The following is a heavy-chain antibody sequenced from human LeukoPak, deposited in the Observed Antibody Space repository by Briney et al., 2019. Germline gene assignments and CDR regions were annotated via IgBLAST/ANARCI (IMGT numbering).Heavy chain of an antibody. CDR3: ARHFPSYGRADLDY. J-gene: IGHJ4*02. D-gene: IGHD1-26*01. V-gene: IGHV3-7*01. CDR1: GFTFSNYW. CDR2: IKEDGSEK. Sequence: GGSLRLSCAASGFTFSNYWMTWVRQAPGKGLEWVANIKEDGSEKYYVDSVKGRFTISRDNVKNSLYLQMNSLRVEDTAVYYCARHFPSYGRADLDYWGQGALVTVSS.